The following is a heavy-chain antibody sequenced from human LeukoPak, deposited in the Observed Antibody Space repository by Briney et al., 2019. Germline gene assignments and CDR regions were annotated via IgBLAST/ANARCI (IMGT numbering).Heavy chain of an antibody. V-gene: IGHV3-48*01. J-gene: IGHJ4*02. CDR2: IGGTHSNI. CDR3: ARALTTLTYEGY. Sequence: GGSLRLSCAASGFTFSIYSMNWVRQAPGKGLEWVSYIGGTHSNIYYADSVKGRFTISRDDAKNSLYLQMNSLRAEDTAVYYCARALTTLTYEGYWGQGTLVTVSS. CDR1: GFTFSIYS. D-gene: IGHD1-1*01.